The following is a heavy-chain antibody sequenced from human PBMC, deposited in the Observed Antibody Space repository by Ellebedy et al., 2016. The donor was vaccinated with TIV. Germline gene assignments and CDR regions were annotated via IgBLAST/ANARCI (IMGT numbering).Heavy chain of an antibody. CDR3: ARHELGSNAAFDY. V-gene: IGHV5-10-1*01. J-gene: IGHJ4*02. Sequence: DPSVSYTSYSPSFQGHVTISVDKSINTAYLQWSSLKASDTAMYYCARHELGSNAAFDYWGQGTLVTVSS. CDR2: DPSVSYT. D-gene: IGHD7-27*01.